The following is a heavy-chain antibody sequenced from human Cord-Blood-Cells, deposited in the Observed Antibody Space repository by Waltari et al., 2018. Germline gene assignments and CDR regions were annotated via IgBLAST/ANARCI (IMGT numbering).Heavy chain of an antibody. CDR1: GGTFSSYA. J-gene: IGHJ4*02. Sequence: QVQLVQSGAEVKKPGSSVKVSCKASGGTFSSYAISWVRQAPGQGLEWMGGIIPIFGTANYAQKFQGRVTITADKSTSTAYMELSSLRSEDTTVYYCARWGLRIFGVVRGFDYWGQGTLVTVSS. CDR2: IIPIFGTA. CDR3: ARWGLRIFGVVRGFDY. V-gene: IGHV1-69*06. D-gene: IGHD3-3*01.